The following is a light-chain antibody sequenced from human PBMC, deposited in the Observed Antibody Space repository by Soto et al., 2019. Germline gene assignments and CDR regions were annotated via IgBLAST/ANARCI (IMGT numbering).Light chain of an antibody. Sequence: EIVLTQSPDTLSLSPGESATLSCRASQSVSSSYLAWYQQKPGQAPRLLMYGASSRATGIPDRFSGSGSGTDFTLTISRLEPEDFAVYYCQQYGSSPWTFGQGTKVEI. J-gene: IGKJ1*01. CDR1: QSVSSSY. CDR2: GAS. V-gene: IGKV3-20*01. CDR3: QQYGSSPWT.